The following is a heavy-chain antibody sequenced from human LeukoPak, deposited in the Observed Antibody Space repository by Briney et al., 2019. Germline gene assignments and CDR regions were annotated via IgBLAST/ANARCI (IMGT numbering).Heavy chain of an antibody. Sequence: GRSLRLSCAASGFTLSSYAMHWVRQAPGKGPEWVAVISYDGSNKYYADSVKGRFTISSDNSKNTLYLQMNSLRPEDTAVYYCVRDQEAVQNGAPGYWGREPWSPSPQ. CDR3: VRDQEAVQNGAPGY. CDR1: GFTLSSYA. CDR2: ISYDGSNK. D-gene: IGHD4-17*01. J-gene: IGHJ4*02. V-gene: IGHV3-30*04.